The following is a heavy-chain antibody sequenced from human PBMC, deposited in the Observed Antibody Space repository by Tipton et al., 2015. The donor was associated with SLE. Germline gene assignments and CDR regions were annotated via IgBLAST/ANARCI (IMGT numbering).Heavy chain of an antibody. CDR1: GGSISSYY. CDR3: ARHPQGAQVGATYFDY. CDR2: IYYSGST. Sequence: TLSLTCTVSGGSISSYYWRWIRRPPGKGLEWIGSIYYSGSTYYNPSLKSRVTISVDTYKNQFSLKLSSVTAADTAVYYSARHPQGAQVGATYFDYWGQGTLVTVSS. D-gene: IGHD1-26*01. V-gene: IGHV4-59*08. J-gene: IGHJ4*02.